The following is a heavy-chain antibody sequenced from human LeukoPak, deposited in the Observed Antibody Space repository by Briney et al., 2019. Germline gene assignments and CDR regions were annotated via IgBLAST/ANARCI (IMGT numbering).Heavy chain of an antibody. CDR3: ARRPAMAGQFDC. D-gene: IGHD5-18*01. J-gene: IGHJ4*02. CDR1: GYSISSGYY. V-gene: IGHV4-38-2*01. Sequence: SETLSLTCAVSGYSISSGYYWGWIRQPPGKGLEWIGSIYHSGSTYYNPSLKSRVTISVDTSKNQFSLKLSSVTAADTAVYYCARRPAMAGQFDCWGQGTLVTVSS. CDR2: IYHSGST.